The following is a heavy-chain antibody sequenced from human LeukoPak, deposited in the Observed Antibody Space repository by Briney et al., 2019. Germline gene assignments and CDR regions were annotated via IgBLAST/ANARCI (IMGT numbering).Heavy chain of an antibody. CDR1: GGSISSSSYY. Sequence: PSETLSLTCTVSGGSISSSSYYWGWIRQPPGKGLEWIGSIYYSGSTYYNPSLKSRVTISVDTSKNQFSLKLSSVTAADTAVYYCARAYCSSTSCSAVGYFDLWGRGTLITVSS. CDR2: IYYSGST. V-gene: IGHV4-39*07. J-gene: IGHJ2*01. D-gene: IGHD2-2*01. CDR3: ARAYCSSTSCSAVGYFDL.